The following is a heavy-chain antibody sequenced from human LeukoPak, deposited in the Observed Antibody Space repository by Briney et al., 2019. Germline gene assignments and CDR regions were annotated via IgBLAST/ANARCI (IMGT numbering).Heavy chain of an antibody. CDR1: GGTFSSYA. CDR3: ARRRPRRGSYLEYYFDY. Sequence: SVTVSCTASGGTFSSYAISWVRQAPGQGLEWMGGIIPIFGTANYAQKFQGRVTITADESTSTAYMELSSLRSEDTAVYYCARRRPRRGSYLEYYFDYWGQGTLVTVSS. D-gene: IGHD3-16*01. J-gene: IGHJ4*02. V-gene: IGHV1-69*13. CDR2: IIPIFGTA.